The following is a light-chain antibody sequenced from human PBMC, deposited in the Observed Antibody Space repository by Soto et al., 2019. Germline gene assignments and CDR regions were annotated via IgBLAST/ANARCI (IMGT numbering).Light chain of an antibody. J-gene: IGKJ3*01. V-gene: IGKV4-1*01. CDR1: QSVLYSSNNKYY. CDR2: WAS. CDR3: HQYYITPFT. Sequence: DIVMTQSPDSLAVSLGERATINCKSSQSVLYSSNNKYYLAWYQQKPGQPPKLLIYWASTRESGVPDRFSGSGSGTDYTLTISSLQAEDVAVYYCHQYYITPFTFGPGTKVDI.